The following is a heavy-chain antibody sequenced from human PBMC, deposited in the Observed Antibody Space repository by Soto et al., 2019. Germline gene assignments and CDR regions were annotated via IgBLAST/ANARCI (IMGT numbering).Heavy chain of an antibody. J-gene: IGHJ6*02. Sequence: QVQLVQSGAEVKKPGSSVKVSCKASGGTFSSYAISWVRQAPGQGLEWMGVFIPTSATTHYARKFQGRVTITADKATSTAYMDLSRLRSEDTAVYYCARVPTYCSGGTCYERYFYYGMDVWGQGTTVTVSS. CDR3: ARVPTYCSGGTCYERYFYYGMDV. V-gene: IGHV1-69*06. CDR1: GGTFSSYA. CDR2: FIPTSATT. D-gene: IGHD2-15*01.